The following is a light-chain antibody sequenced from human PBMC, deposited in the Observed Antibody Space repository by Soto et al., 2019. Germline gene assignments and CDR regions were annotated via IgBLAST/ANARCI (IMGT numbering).Light chain of an antibody. CDR2: GAS. V-gene: IGKV3-20*01. CDR1: QRVSSSY. J-gene: IGKJ4*01. Sequence: EIVLTQSPGTLSLSPGERAALSCRASQRVSSSYLAWYQQKPGQAPRLLIYGASSRATGIPDRFSGSGSGTDFTLTISRLAPEDFAVYYCQQYGSSPLTFGGGTTVEIK. CDR3: QQYGSSPLT.